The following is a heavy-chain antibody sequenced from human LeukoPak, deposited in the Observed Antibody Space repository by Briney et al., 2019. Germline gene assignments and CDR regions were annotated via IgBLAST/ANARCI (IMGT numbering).Heavy chain of an antibody. Sequence: PGGSLRLSCAASGFTFSSYAISWVRQAPGKGLEWVSAISGSGGSTYYADSVKGRFTISRDNSKNTLYLQMNSLRAEHTAVYYCAKQIVGANNYWGQGTLVTVSS. J-gene: IGHJ4*02. CDR3: AKQIVGANNY. D-gene: IGHD1-26*01. CDR1: GFTFSSYA. CDR2: ISGSGGST. V-gene: IGHV3-23*01.